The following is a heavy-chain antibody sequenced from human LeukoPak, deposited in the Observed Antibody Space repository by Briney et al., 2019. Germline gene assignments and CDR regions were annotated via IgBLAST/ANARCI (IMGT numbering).Heavy chain of an antibody. D-gene: IGHD3-3*01. CDR1: GFTFSSYS. CDR3: ATSRPIFGVVTLAY. J-gene: IGHJ4*02. Sequence: GGSLRLSCAASGFTFSSYSMNWVRQAPGKGLEWVSSISSSGSYIYYADSVKGRFTISRDNAKNSLYLQMNSLRAEDTAVYYCATSRPIFGVVTLAYWGQGTLVTVSS. V-gene: IGHV3-21*01. CDR2: ISSSGSYI.